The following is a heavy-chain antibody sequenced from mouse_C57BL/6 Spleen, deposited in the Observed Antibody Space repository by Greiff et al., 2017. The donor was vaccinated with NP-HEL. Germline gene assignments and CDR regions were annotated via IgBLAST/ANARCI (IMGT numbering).Heavy chain of an antibody. V-gene: IGHV1-55*01. Sequence: QVQLQQPGAELVKPGASVKMSCKASGYTFTSYWITWVKQRPGQGLEWIGDIYPGSGSTNYNEKFQSKATLTVDTSSSTAYMQLSSLTSEYSAVYYCARITTVVATDYAMDYWGQGTSVTVSS. CDR2: IYPGSGST. J-gene: IGHJ4*01. CDR3: ARITTVVATDYAMDY. D-gene: IGHD1-1*01. CDR1: GYTFTSYW.